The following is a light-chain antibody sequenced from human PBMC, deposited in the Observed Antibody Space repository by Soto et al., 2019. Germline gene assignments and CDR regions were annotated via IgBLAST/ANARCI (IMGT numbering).Light chain of an antibody. CDR3: QQYNNWHPLT. Sequence: EIVMTQSPGTLSVSPGERATLSGRASQSVSINLAWYQQKPGQAPRLLLYDASTRATGIPDRFSGSGSGTEFTLTTRSLKSTDFAVYYCQQYNNWHPLTFGGGTQVDIK. CDR1: QSVSIN. J-gene: IGKJ4*01. V-gene: IGKV3D-15*01. CDR2: DAS.